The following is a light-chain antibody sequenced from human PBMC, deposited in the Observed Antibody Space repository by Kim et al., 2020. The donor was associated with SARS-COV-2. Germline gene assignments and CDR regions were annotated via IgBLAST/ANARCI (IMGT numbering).Light chain of an antibody. CDR1: KLGDKY. Sequence: SYELTQPPSVSVSPGQTASITCSGDKLGDKYACWYQQKPGQSPVLVIYQDSKRPSGIPERFSGSNSGNTATLTISGTQAMDEADYYCPAWDSSIVVFGGGTQLTVL. CDR2: QDS. J-gene: IGLJ2*01. CDR3: PAWDSSIVV. V-gene: IGLV3-1*01.